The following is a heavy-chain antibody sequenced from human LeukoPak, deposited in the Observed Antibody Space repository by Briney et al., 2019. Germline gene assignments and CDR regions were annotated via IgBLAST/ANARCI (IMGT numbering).Heavy chain of an antibody. CDR1: GDSISSSSYY. D-gene: IGHD6-19*01. J-gene: IGHJ5*02. CDR3: ARHPPTYSSGWYLFDP. Sequence: AETLSLTCSVSGDSISSSSYYWGWIPQPPGKGLVWIGCIYYSGSTFYDPSLKSRVSISVDTSKNQFSLNLASVTDADAAVYYCARHPPTYSSGWYLFDPWGQGTLVTVSS. V-gene: IGHV4-39*07. CDR2: IYYSGST.